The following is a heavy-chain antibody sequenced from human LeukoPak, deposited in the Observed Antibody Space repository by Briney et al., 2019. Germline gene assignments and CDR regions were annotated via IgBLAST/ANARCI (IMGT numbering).Heavy chain of an antibody. Sequence: GGSLRLSCAASGFTFSSYAMSWVRQAPGKGLEWVSAISGSGGSTYYADSVKGRFTISGDNSKNTLYLQMNSLRAEDTAVYYCAKGSSSWQYNWFDPWGQGTLVTVSS. D-gene: IGHD6-13*01. CDR3: AKGSSSWQYNWFDP. J-gene: IGHJ5*02. CDR2: ISGSGGST. CDR1: GFTFSSYA. V-gene: IGHV3-23*01.